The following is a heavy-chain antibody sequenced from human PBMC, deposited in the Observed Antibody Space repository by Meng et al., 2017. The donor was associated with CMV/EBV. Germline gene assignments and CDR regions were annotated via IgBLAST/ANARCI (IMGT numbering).Heavy chain of an antibody. CDR2: ISYDGSNK. V-gene: IGHV3-30-3*01. CDR1: GFTCSNYA. D-gene: IGHD2-15*01. Sequence: QVQLVGGGGGVVQPGRPLCLSCAASGFTCSNYASHWVRQAPGKGVEWVAVISYDGSNKYYADSVKVRFTISRDNSKNTLYLQMNSLRAEDTAVYYCAGYSEPDYWGQGTLVTVSS. CDR3: AGYSEPDY. J-gene: IGHJ4*02.